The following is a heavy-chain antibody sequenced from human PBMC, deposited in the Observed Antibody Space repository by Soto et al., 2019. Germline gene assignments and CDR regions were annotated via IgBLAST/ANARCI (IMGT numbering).Heavy chain of an antibody. V-gene: IGHV1-69*12. Sequence: QVQLVQSGAEVKKPGSSVKVSCKASGGTFSSYAISWVRQAPGQGLEWMGGLIAIFGTANYAQKFQGRVTITADESTSTAYMELSSLRAEDTAVYYCAAGTTNYYCYYGMDVWGQGTTVTVSS. CDR2: LIAIFGTA. D-gene: IGHD1-7*01. J-gene: IGHJ6*02. CDR1: GGTFSSYA. CDR3: AAGTTNYYCYYGMDV.